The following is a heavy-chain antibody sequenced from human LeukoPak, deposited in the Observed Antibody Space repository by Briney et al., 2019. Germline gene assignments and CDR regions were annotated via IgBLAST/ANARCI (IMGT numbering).Heavy chain of an antibody. CDR3: ARDLGYSGYDWSFDYFDY. V-gene: IGHV1-2*02. CDR2: INPNSGGT. CDR1: GYTFTGYY. D-gene: IGHD5-12*01. J-gene: IGHJ4*02. Sequence: ASVKVSCKASGYTFTGYYMHWVRQAPGQGLEWMGWINPNSGGTNYAQKFRGRVTMTRDASISTAYMELSRLRSDDTAVYYCARDLGYSGYDWSFDYFDYWGQGTLVTVSS.